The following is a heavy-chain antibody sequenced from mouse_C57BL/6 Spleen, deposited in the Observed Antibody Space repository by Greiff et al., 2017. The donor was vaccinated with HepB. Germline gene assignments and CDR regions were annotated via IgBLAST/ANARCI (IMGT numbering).Heavy chain of an antibody. J-gene: IGHJ1*03. CDR1: GYTFTSYW. Sequence: QVQLQQPGTELVKPGASVKLSCKASGYTFTSYWMHWVKQRPGQGLEWIGNINPCNGGTNYNEKFKSKATLTVDKSSSTAYMQLSSLTSEDSAVYYCARGLSSVYCYFDVWGTGTTVTVSS. V-gene: IGHV1-53*01. D-gene: IGHD1-1*01. CDR2: INPCNGGT. CDR3: ARGLSSVYCYFDV.